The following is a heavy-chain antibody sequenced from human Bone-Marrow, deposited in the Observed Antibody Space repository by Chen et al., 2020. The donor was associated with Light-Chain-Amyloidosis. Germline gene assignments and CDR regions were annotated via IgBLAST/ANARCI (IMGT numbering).Heavy chain of an antibody. CDR2: IITMFGRA. CDR3: ARDETPIFGVVTYNWFDP. CDR1: GGTFNSYG. Sequence: QVQLVQSGAEVKKPGSSVKVSCRASGGTFNSYGVSWIRQAPGQGLEWMGWIITMFGRAHYAQKFQGRVTMTADESTNTAYMELSRLGSEDTAVYYCARDETPIFGVVTYNWFDPWGQGTLVTVSS. D-gene: IGHD3-3*01. J-gene: IGHJ5*02. V-gene: IGHV1-69*01.